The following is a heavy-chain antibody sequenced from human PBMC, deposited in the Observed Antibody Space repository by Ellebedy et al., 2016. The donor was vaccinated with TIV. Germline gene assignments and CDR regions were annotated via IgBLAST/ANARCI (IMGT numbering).Heavy chain of an antibody. Sequence: MPSETLSLTCTVSGGSISTYYWSWIRQPPGKGLEWIGYIYYSGITKSNPSLKRPVTMSVDTSKKQFSLNLSSVTAAYTAVYYCATSYDSSGYYDDDAFDIWGQGTMVTVSS. CDR1: GGSISTYY. D-gene: IGHD3-22*01. J-gene: IGHJ3*02. CDR3: ATSYDSSGYYDDDAFDI. CDR2: IYYSGIT. V-gene: IGHV4-59*01.